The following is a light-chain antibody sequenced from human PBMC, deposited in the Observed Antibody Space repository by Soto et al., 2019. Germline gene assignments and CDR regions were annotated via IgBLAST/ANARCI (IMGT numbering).Light chain of an antibody. J-gene: IGLJ2*01. CDR3: QAWDSSLYAV. CDR2: QDS. V-gene: IGLV3-1*01. Sequence: SYELTQPPSVSVSPGQTASITCSGDKLGDKYACWYQQKPGQSPVLVIYQDSKRPSGIPERFSGSNSGNTATLTISGTQAMDEADYYCQAWDSSLYAVFGGGTKLTVL. CDR1: KLGDKY.